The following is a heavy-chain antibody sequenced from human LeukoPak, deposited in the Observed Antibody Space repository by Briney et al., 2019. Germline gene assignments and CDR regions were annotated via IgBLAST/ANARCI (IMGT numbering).Heavy chain of an antibody. CDR1: GFIVSNTY. CDR3: ANGNRCTSPNCLGYYYFYMDV. V-gene: IGHV3-53*01. J-gene: IGHJ6*03. CDR2: IHNDGST. Sequence: QAGGSLRLSCAASGFIVSNTYMTWVRQAPGKGLEWVSVIHNDGSTYYADSVKGRFTISRDNSKNTLYLQMNSLRAEDTAVYYCANGNRCTSPNCLGYYYFYMDVWGKGTTGTVSS. D-gene: IGHD2-8*01.